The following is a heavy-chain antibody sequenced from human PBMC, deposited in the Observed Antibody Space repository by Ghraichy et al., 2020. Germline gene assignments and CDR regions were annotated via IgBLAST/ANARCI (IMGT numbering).Heavy chain of an antibody. CDR3: ARDGIITGTWGYYYYGMDV. CDR1: GGSISSYY. CDR2: IYYSGST. J-gene: IGHJ6*02. D-gene: IGHD1-20*01. Sequence: SETLSLTCTVSGGSISSYYWSWIRQPPGKGLEWIGYIYYSGSTNYNPSLKSRVTISVDTSKNQFSLKLSSVTAADTAVYYCARDGIITGTWGYYYYGMDVWGQGTTVTVSS. V-gene: IGHV4-59*01.